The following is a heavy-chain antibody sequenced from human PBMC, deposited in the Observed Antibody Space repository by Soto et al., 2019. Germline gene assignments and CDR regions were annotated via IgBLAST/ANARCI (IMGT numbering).Heavy chain of an antibody. V-gene: IGHV3-21*01. CDR2: IGTTSSDI. D-gene: IGHD2-21*02. Sequence: EVQLVESGGGLVKPGGSLRLSCADSGFTFGTYTMNCVRQAPGKGLEWVSSIGTTSSDIYYADSVRGRFTISSDNARDSVFLHISSLRAEETAVYYCSRVMCGDWSTYNYYAMVVWGAWTTVTVAA. CDR3: SRVMCGDWSTYNYYAMVV. CDR1: GFTFGTYT. J-gene: IGHJ6*04.